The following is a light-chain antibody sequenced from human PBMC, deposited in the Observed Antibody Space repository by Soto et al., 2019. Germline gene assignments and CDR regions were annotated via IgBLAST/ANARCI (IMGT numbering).Light chain of an antibody. Sequence: VVLTQSPATLSLSPGERATLSCRASQSVSSYLAWYQQKPGQAPRLLLYDTSNRATGIPARFSGSGSGTDFTLTISSLEPEDFATYFCQQYDNIPRTFGQGTKVEVK. V-gene: IGKV3-11*01. CDR2: DTS. CDR1: QSVSSY. J-gene: IGKJ1*01. CDR3: QQYDNIPRT.